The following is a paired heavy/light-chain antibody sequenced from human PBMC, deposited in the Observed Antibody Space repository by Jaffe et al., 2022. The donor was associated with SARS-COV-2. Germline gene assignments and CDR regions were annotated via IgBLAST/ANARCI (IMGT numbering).Heavy chain of an antibody. CDR1: GYTFTSYA. D-gene: IGHD3-3*02. CDR2: INAGSGNT. Sequence: QVQLVQSGAEVKRPGASVKVSCKASGYTFTSYAMHWVRQAPGQRLEWMGWINAGSGNTKYSEKFQGRVTITWDTSASTAYMELSSLRSEDSAVYYCARDGGISRLQGYMDVWGKGTTVTVSS. V-gene: IGHV1-3*01. CDR3: ARDGGISRLQGYMDV. J-gene: IGHJ6*03.
Light chain of an antibody. CDR3: HQYYSTPPWT. V-gene: IGKV4-1*01. Sequence: DIVMTQSPDSLAVSLGERATINCKSSQSVLYSSNNKNYLAWYQQKPGQPPKLLIYWASTRESGVPDRFSGSGSGTDFTLTISSLQAEDVAVYYCHQYYSTPPWTFGQGTKVEIK. CDR2: WAS. CDR1: QSVLYSSNNKNY. J-gene: IGKJ1*01.